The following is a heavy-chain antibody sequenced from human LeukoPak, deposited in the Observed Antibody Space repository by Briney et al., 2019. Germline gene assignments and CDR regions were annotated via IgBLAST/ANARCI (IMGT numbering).Heavy chain of an antibody. CDR1: GFTFSSFS. J-gene: IGHJ5*02. CDR2: ISSSSTYI. V-gene: IGHV3-21*01. CDR3: ARDQRRYSSSSVGNWFDP. Sequence: PGGSLRLSCAASGFTFSSFSMNWVRQAPGKGLEWVSSISSSSTYIYYADSVKGRFTISRDNAKNSLYLQMNGLRAEDTAVYYCARDQRRYSSSSVGNWFDPWGQGTLVTVSS. D-gene: IGHD5-18*01.